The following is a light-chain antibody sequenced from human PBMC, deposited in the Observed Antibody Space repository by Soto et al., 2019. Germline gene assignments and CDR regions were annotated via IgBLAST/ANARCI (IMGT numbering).Light chain of an antibody. V-gene: IGKV3-20*01. CDR2: AAS. Sequence: EIVLTQSPGTLSLSPGERATLSYRASQSISSDYLAWYQQKPGQAPRLLIYAASIRAAGIPDTFGGSGSGTDFTLTISRLEPENFAVYYCQQYGISPLAFGGGTKVEIK. J-gene: IGKJ4*01. CDR3: QQYGISPLA. CDR1: QSISSDY.